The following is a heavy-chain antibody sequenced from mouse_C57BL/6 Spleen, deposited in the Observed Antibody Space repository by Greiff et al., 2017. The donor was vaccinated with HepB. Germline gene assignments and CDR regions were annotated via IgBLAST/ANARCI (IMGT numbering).Heavy chain of an antibody. V-gene: IGHV5-4*01. CDR3: ARDANYGSSYFDY. J-gene: IGHJ2*01. CDR1: GFTFSSYA. D-gene: IGHD1-1*01. Sequence: DVQLQESGGGLVKPGGSLKLSCAASGFTFSSYAMSWVRQTPEKRLEWVATISDGGSYTYYPDNVKGRFTISRDNAKNNLYLQMSHLKSEDTAMYYCARDANYGSSYFDYWGQGTTLTVSS. CDR2: ISDGGSYT.